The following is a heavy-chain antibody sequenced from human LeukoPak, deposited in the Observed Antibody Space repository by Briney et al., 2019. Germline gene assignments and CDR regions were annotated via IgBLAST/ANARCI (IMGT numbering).Heavy chain of an antibody. V-gene: IGHV3-23*01. J-gene: IGHJ4*02. CDR2: ISNNGGYT. Sequence: QTGGSLRLSCAASGFTFSSSAMSWVRQAPGKGLEWVSAISNNGGYTYYADSVQGRFTISRDNSKSTLCLQMNSLRAEDTAVYYGAKQLGYCSDGSCYFPYWGQGTLVTVSS. CDR3: AKQLGYCSDGSCYFPY. CDR1: GFTFSSSA. D-gene: IGHD2-15*01.